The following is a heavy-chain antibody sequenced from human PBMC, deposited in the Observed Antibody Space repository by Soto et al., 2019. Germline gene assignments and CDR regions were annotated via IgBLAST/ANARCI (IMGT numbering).Heavy chain of an antibody. CDR3: AKRDDILTGYSYDAFDI. CDR2: ISYDGSNK. Sequence: GWSLRLSCAASGFTFSSYGMHWVRQAPGKGLEWVAVISYDGSNKYYADSVKGRFTISRDNSKNTLYLQMNSLRAEDTAVYYCAKRDDILTGYSYDAFDIWGQGTMVTVSS. CDR1: GFTFSSYG. J-gene: IGHJ3*02. V-gene: IGHV3-30*18. D-gene: IGHD3-9*01.